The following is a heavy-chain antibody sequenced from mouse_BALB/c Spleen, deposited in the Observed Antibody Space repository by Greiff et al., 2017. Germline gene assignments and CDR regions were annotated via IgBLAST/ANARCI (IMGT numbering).Heavy chain of an antibody. CDR2: IDPANGNT. CDR1: GFNIKDTY. CDR3: ARGDGNFAMDY. D-gene: IGHD2-1*01. V-gene: IGHV14-3*02. Sequence: VQLQQSGAELVKPGASVKLSCTASGFNIKDTYMHWVKQRPEQGLEWIGRIDPANGNTKYDPKFQGKATITADTSSNTAYLQLSSLTSEDTAVYYCARGDGNFAMDYWGQGTSVTVSS. J-gene: IGHJ4*01.